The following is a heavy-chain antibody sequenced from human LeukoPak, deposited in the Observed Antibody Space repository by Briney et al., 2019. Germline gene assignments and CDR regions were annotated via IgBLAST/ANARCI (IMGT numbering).Heavy chain of an antibody. Sequence: GGSLRLSCGASGFTFNNYAMSWVRQAPGKGLEWVGFIRSKAYGGTTEYAASVKGRFTISRDDSKSIAYLQMNSLKTEDTAVYYCTRAIAARPRSDYFDYWGQGTLVTVSS. CDR1: GFTFNNYA. J-gene: IGHJ4*02. V-gene: IGHV3-49*04. CDR2: IRSKAYGGTT. D-gene: IGHD6-6*01. CDR3: TRAIAARPRSDYFDY.